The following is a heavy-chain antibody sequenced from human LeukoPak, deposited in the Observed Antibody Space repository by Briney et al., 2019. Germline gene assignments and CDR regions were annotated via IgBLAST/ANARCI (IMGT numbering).Heavy chain of an antibody. D-gene: IGHD5-24*01. CDR2: INHSGST. J-gene: IGHJ4*02. V-gene: IGHV4-34*01. Sequence: SETLSLTCAVYGGSFSGYYWSWIRQPPGKELEWIGEINHSGSTNYNPSLKSRVTISVDTSKNQFSLKLSSVTAADTAVYYCASGRDGYNSFDYWGQGTLVTVSS. CDR3: ASGRDGYNSFDY. CDR1: GGSFSGYY.